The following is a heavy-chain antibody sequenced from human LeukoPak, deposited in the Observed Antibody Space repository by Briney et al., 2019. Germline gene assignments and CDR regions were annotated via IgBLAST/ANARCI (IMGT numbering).Heavy chain of an antibody. CDR1: GYSLTELS. J-gene: IGHJ3*02. D-gene: IGHD3-22*01. CDR2: ISAKNGNT. V-gene: IGHV1-18*01. Sequence: ASVKVSCKVSGYSLTELSIHWVRQAPGQGLEWVGWISAKNGNTNYAQDFQGRVTLTRDTSTSAVSMELRRLRSDDTAVYYCARARPQNYDSSRYYSAAFDIWGQGTMVTVSS. CDR3: ARARPQNYDSSRYYSAAFDI.